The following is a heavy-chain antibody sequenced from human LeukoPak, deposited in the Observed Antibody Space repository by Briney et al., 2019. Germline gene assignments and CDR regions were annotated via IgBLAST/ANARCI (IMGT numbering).Heavy chain of an antibody. CDR3: ARAGGYDSSGYDEFDY. CDR2: ISSSSSYI. CDR1: GFTFSSYS. D-gene: IGHD3-22*01. V-gene: IGHV3-21*01. Sequence: GGSLRLSCVDSGFTFSSYSMNWVRQAPGKGLEWVSSISSSSSYIYYADSVKGRFTISRDNAKNSLYLQMNSLRAENTAVYYCARAGGYDSSGYDEFDYWGQGTLVTVSS. J-gene: IGHJ4*02.